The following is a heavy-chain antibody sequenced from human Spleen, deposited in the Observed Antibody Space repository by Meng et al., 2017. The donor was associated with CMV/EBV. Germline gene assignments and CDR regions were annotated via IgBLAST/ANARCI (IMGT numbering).Heavy chain of an antibody. V-gene: IGHV3-74*01. Sequence: GGSLRLSCVASGFTFNRYWMHWVRRAPGKGLVWVSHINSDGSSTTYADSVKGRFTMSRDNARNTLYLQMNSLRDEDTAVYYCAREDVFIMIDYYYGMDVWGLGTTVTVSS. J-gene: IGHJ6*02. D-gene: IGHD3-22*01. CDR1: GFTFNRYW. CDR3: AREDVFIMIDYYYGMDV. CDR2: INSDGSST.